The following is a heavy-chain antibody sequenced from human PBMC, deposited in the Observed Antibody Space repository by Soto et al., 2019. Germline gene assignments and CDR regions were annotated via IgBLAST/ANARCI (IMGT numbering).Heavy chain of an antibody. Sequence: EVQLVESGGGLVQPGRSLRLSCAASGFTFDDYAMHWVRQPPGKGLEWVSGITWNSGIIGYADSVKGRFTISRDNAKNSLYLQMNSLRPEDMALYYCVKDQGYSTSYYGYVDLWGRGTLVTVSS. CDR3: VKDQGYSTSYYGYVDL. V-gene: IGHV3-9*03. CDR2: ITWNSGII. J-gene: IGHJ2*01. D-gene: IGHD6-13*01. CDR1: GFTFDDYA.